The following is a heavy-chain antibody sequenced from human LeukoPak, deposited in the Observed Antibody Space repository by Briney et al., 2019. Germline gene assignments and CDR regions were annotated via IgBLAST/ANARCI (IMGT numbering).Heavy chain of an antibody. Sequence: GGSLRLSCAASGFTFSSYGMHWVRQAPGKGLEWVAFIRYDGSNKYYADSVKGRFTISRGNSKNTLYLQMNSLRAEDTAVYYCAKGLMQLWLMAYWGQGTLVTVSS. CDR2: IRYDGSNK. CDR1: GFTFSSYG. J-gene: IGHJ4*02. CDR3: AKGLMQLWLMAY. D-gene: IGHD5-18*01. V-gene: IGHV3-30*02.